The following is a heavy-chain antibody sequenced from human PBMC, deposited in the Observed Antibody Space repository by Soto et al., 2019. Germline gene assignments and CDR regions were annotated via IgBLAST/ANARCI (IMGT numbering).Heavy chain of an antibody. D-gene: IGHD3-3*01. Sequence: SETLSLTXTASGGSISSYYWSWIRQPPGKGLEWIGDIYYSGSTNYNPSLKSPLTISVDTSKNQFSLKLSSVTAADTAVYYCARNPITIFGVVTPNDYYYYGMDVWGQGPTATV. CDR3: ARNPITIFGVVTPNDYYYYGMDV. J-gene: IGHJ6*02. CDR2: IYYSGST. V-gene: IGHV4-59*01. CDR1: GGSISSYY.